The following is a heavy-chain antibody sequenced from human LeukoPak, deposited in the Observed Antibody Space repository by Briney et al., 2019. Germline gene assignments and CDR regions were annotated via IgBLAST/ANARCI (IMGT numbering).Heavy chain of an antibody. V-gene: IGHV1-69*02. CDR2: IIPILGIA. CDR3: ARKGTVTPPLYYYGMDV. J-gene: IGHJ6*02. D-gene: IGHD4-17*01. CDR1: GGTFSSYT. Sequence: SVKVSCKASGGTFSSYTISWVRQAPGQGLEWMGRIIPILGIANYAQKFQGRVTITADKSTSTAYMELSSLRSEDTAVYYCARKGTVTPPLYYYGMDVWGQGTTVTVSS.